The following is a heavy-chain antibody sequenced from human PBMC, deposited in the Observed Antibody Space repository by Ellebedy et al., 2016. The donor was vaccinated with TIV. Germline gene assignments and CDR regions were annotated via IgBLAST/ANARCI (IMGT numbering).Heavy chain of an antibody. CDR3: ARDHLRCSGGSCYWGMDV. D-gene: IGHD2-15*01. V-gene: IGHV3-48*02. J-gene: IGHJ6*02. CDR1: GLTFSSFS. CDR2: ISTRSNTI. Sequence: GRSLRLSXAASGLTFSSFSMDWVRQAPGKGLEWVSYISTRSNTIYYADSVRGRFTISRDDAKNSLYLQMNSLRDEDTAVYYCARDHLRCSGGSCYWGMDVWGQGTTVTVSS.